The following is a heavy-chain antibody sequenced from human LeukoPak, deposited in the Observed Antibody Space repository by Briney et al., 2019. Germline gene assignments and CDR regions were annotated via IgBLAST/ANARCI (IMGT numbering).Heavy chain of an antibody. CDR1: GGSFSSEA. CDR3: GRKAGDCGGGSCYSIDY. Sequence: ASVKVSCKAFGGSFSSEAISWVQQAPGQGLEWMGGIIPIFGTANYAQKFQGRVTITTDESTSTAYMEVSNLRSEDTAVYYCGRKAGDCGGGSCYSIDYWGQGTLVTVSS. V-gene: IGHV1-69*05. J-gene: IGHJ4*02. D-gene: IGHD2-15*01. CDR2: IIPIFGTA.